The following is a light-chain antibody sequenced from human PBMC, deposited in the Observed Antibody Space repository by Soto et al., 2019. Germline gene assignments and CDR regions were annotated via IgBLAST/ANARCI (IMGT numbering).Light chain of an antibody. CDR1: QSVSASY. CDR2: GTT. Sequence: ELVLTQSPGTLSLSPGERATLSCRTSQSVSASYLAWYQQKPGQAPRLLIYGTTSRATGIPDRFSGSGSGTDFSLTISRLEPGDFAVYYCQQYGISPGFGGGTKVEIK. J-gene: IGKJ4*01. V-gene: IGKV3-20*01. CDR3: QQYGISPG.